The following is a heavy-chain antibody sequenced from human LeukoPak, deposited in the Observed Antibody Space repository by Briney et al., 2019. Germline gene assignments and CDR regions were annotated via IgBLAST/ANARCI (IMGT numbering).Heavy chain of an antibody. V-gene: IGHV3-30*02. CDR1: GFTFSSYG. J-gene: IGHJ4*02. Sequence: PGGSLRLSCAASGFTFSSYGMHWVRQAPGKGLEWVAFIRYDGSNKYYADSVKGRFTISRDNSKNTLYLQMNSLRAEDTAVYYCAKDQYDFWSGRGFDYWGQGTLVTVSS. D-gene: IGHD3-3*01. CDR3: AKDQYDFWSGRGFDY. CDR2: IRYDGSNK.